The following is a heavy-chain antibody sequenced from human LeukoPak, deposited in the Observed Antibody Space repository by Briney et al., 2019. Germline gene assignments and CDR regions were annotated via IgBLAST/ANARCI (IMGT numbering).Heavy chain of an antibody. J-gene: IGHJ4*02. Sequence: PSETLSLTCAVYGGSFSGYYWSWIRQPPGKGLEWIGEINHSGSTNYNPSLKSRVTISVDTSKNQFSLKLSSVTAADTAVYYCAREGPPYYDILTGYYKEESFDYWGQGTLVTVSS. CDR3: AREGPPYYDILTGYYKEESFDY. CDR2: INHSGST. CDR1: GGSFSGYY. V-gene: IGHV4-34*01. D-gene: IGHD3-9*01.